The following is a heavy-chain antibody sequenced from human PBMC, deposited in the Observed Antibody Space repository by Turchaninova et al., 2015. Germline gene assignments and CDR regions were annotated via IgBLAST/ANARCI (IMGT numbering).Heavy chain of an antibody. CDR2: IYWDDDK. V-gene: IGHV2-5*02. J-gene: IGHJ6*03. CDR1: GFSLSTSGVG. Sequence: QITLKESGPTLVKPTQTLTLTCTFPGFSLSTSGVGVGWIRQPPGKALEWLSLIYWDDDKRYSPALKSRLTITKDTPKNQVVLSMTNMDPVDTATYYCARGVVITPRYYYMDVWGKGTTVTVSS. D-gene: IGHD3-3*01. CDR3: ARGVVITPRYYYMDV.